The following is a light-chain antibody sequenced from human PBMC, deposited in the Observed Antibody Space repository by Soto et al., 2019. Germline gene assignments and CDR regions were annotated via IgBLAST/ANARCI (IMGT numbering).Light chain of an antibody. CDR1: QSISSW. J-gene: IGKJ1*01. Sequence: DIQMTQSPSTLSASVGDRVTITCRASQSISSWLAWYQQKPGKAPKLLIYKASSLESGVPSRFSGSRSGTEFTLTISSLQPDDFATYYCQQFGTFGKGPRWKSN. CDR2: KAS. CDR3: QQFGT. V-gene: IGKV1-5*03.